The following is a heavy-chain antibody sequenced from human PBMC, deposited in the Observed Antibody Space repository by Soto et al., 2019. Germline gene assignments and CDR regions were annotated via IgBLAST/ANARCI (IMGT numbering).Heavy chain of an antibody. CDR3: AKVSRKGSAIDFDY. D-gene: IGHD3-10*01. CDR2: VNPNNGDT. CDR1: GYTFSNYD. J-gene: IGHJ4*02. V-gene: IGHV1-8*01. Sequence: QVQLVQSGAELKKPGASVKVSCQASGYTFSNYDMNWVRQATGQGPEWIGWVNPNNGDTGYAQKFQGRVTLTTDISTTPAYMELTSLRSEDTGIYYCAKVSRKGSAIDFDYWGQGTLITVSS.